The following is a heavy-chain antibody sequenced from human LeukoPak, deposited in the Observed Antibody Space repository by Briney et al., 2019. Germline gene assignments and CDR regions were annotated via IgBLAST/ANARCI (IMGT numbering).Heavy chain of an antibody. CDR3: ARVQGHPPDGLDI. D-gene: IGHD5-24*01. CDR2: INSDGSST. V-gene: IGHV3-74*01. Sequence: GGSLRLSCAASGFTFSSYWMHWVRQAPGKGLVWVSRINSDGSSTNYADAVKGRFTISRDNAKNTAYLQMNSLRAEDTAVYYCARVQGHPPDGLDIWGQGTMVTVSS. CDR1: GFTFSSYW. J-gene: IGHJ3*02.